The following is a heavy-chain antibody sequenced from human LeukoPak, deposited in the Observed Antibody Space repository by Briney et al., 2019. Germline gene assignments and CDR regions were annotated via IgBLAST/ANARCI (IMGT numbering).Heavy chain of an antibody. CDR2: IYYSGST. CDR1: GGSISSGGYY. CDR3: ARALEGCSSTSCYLFWFDP. V-gene: IGHV4-31*03. J-gene: IGHJ5*02. D-gene: IGHD2-2*01. Sequence: SETLSLTCTVSGGSISSGGYYWSWIRQHPGKGLEWIGYIYYSGSTYYNPSLKSRVTISVDTSKSQFSLKLSSVTAADTAVYYCARALEGCSSTSCYLFWFDPWGQGTLVTVSS.